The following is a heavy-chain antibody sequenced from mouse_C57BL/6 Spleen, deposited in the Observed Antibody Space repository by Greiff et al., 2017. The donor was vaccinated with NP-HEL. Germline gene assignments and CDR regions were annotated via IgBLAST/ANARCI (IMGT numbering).Heavy chain of an antibody. Sequence: QVQLQQSGAELVMPGASVKLSCKASGYTFTSYWMHWVKQRPGQGLEWIGEIDPSDSYTNYNQKFKGKSTLTVDKSSSTAYMQLSSLTSEDSAVYYCARGEVPLDVWGTGTTVTVSS. V-gene: IGHV1-69*01. CDR2: IDPSDSYT. J-gene: IGHJ1*03. D-gene: IGHD2-13*01. CDR1: GYTFTSYW. CDR3: ARGEVPLDV.